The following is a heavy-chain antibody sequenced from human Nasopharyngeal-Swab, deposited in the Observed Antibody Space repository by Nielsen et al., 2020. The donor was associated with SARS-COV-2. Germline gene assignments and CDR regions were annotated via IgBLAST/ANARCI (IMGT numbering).Heavy chain of an antibody. CDR3: AHWGFDYYDSSGYYYNAFDI. CDR2: IYWDDDK. D-gene: IGHD3-22*01. Sequence: SGPTLVNPTQPLTLTCTFSGFSLSTSGVGVGWIRQPPGKALEWLALIYWDDDKRYSPSLKSRLTITKDTSKNQVVLTMTNMDPVDTATYYCAHWGFDYYDSSGYYYNAFDIWGQGTMVTVSS. J-gene: IGHJ3*02. V-gene: IGHV2-5*02. CDR1: GFSLSTSGVG.